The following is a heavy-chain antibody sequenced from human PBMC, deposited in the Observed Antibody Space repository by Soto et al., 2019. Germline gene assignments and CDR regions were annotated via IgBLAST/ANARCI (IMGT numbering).Heavy chain of an antibody. D-gene: IGHD2-2*01. Sequence: GGSLRLSCAASGFTFEDYAMHWVRQAPGKGLEWISGINWNSGKTGYADSVEGRFTISRDNAENSLYLQMNSLRAEDTAFYYCVKDICSSSTGYGYYYYYMDVWGKGTTVTVSS. CDR2: INWNSGKT. CDR1: GFTFEDYA. V-gene: IGHV3-9*01. CDR3: VKDICSSSTGYGYYYYYMDV. J-gene: IGHJ6*03.